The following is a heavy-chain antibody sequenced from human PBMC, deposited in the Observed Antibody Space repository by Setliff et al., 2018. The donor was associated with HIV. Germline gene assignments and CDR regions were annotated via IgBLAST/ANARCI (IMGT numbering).Heavy chain of an antibody. J-gene: IGHJ4*02. V-gene: IGHV4-59*01. D-gene: IGHD4-17*01. Sequence: SETLSLTCTVSDGSFSSDYWTWIRQTPGKGLEWIGYIYYSGSTKYNPSLTSRVTISVDTSKNHFSLKLTSVTAADTAVYYCARDPPGYGDSNDYWGQGTLVTVSS. CDR3: ARDPPGYGDSNDY. CDR1: DGSFSSDY. CDR2: IYYSGST.